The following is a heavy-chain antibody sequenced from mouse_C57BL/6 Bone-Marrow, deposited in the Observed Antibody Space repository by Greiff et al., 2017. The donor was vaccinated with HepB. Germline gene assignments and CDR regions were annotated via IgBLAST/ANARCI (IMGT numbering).Heavy chain of an antibody. Sequence: VMLVESDAELVKPGASVKISCKVSGYTFTDHTIHWMKQRPEQGLEWIGYIYPRDGSTKYNEKFKGKATLTADKSSSTAYMQLNSLTSEDSAVYFCAREYYSNGLAAPFDVWGTGTTVTVSS. J-gene: IGHJ1*03. CDR2: IYPRDGST. D-gene: IGHD2-5*01. CDR1: GYTFTDHT. CDR3: AREYYSNGLAAPFDV. V-gene: IGHV1-78*01.